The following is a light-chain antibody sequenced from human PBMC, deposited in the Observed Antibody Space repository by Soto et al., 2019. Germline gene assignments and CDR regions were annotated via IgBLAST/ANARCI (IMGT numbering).Light chain of an antibody. CDR1: SSDVGGYNY. V-gene: IGLV2-14*01. CDR2: DVS. CDR3: SAYTSSATLYV. J-gene: IGLJ1*01. Sequence: QSALTQPASVSGSPGQSITISCTGTSSDVGGYNYVSWYQQHPGKAPKLMIYDVSNRPSGVSNRFSGSKSGNTASLTISGLQAEYEADYSCSAYTSSATLYVFGAGTKVTVL.